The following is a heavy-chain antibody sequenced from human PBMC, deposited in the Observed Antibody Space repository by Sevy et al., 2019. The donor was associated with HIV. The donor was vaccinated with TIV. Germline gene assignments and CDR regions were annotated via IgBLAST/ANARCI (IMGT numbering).Heavy chain of an antibody. D-gene: IGHD3-22*01. CDR2: FDPEDGER. J-gene: IGHJ4*02. CDR1: GYTLTSLS. V-gene: IGHV1-24*01. CDR3: AATRECYYGSSGYFDY. Sequence: ASVKVSCKVSGYTLTSLSIHWVRQAPGKGLEWMGSFDPEDGERIYAQKFQGRVTMTEDTSTDTAYMDLSSLRSDDTAVYYCAATRECYYGSSGYFDYWGQGTLVTVSS.